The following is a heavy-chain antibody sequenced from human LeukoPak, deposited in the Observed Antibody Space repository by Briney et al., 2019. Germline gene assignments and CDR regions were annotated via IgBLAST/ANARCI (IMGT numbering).Heavy chain of an antibody. CDR1: GGSINSHY. CDR2: IYYTGKI. Sequence: SETLSLTCAVSGGSINSHYWGWIRQPPGKGLQWIGDIYYTGKINYNPSLKSRVTITLETSKDHLSLNLTSVLAADTAIYYCVRRDTGWNYFDYWGQGILVTVSS. J-gene: IGHJ4*02. V-gene: IGHV4-59*08. D-gene: IGHD6-19*01. CDR3: VRRDTGWNYFDY.